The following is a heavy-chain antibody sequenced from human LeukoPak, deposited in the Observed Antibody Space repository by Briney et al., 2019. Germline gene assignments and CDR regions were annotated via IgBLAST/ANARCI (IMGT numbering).Heavy chain of an antibody. CDR1: GFTFSSYG. J-gene: IGHJ6*02. D-gene: IGHD2-15*01. Sequence: PGGSLRLSCAASGFTFSSYGMHWVRQAPGKGLEWVAVIWYNGSNKYYADSVKGRFTISRDNSKNTLYLQMNSLRAEDTAVYYCARDRGVAATTLLKNYYYYYGMDVWGQGTTVTVSS. CDR3: ARDRGVAATTLLKNYYYYYGMDV. CDR2: IWYNGSNK. V-gene: IGHV3-33*08.